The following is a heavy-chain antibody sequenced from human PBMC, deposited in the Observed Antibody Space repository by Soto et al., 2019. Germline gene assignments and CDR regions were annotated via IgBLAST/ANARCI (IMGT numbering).Heavy chain of an antibody. J-gene: IGHJ5*02. CDR2: TYFSSKWYN. CDR3: AKGANLGPKTGYAFDP. Sequence: SQTLSLTCAISGDSVSSNTASWNWIRQSPSRGLEWLGRTYFSSKWYNDYAVSVKSRIIINPDTSNNQFSLQLNSVTPEDTAVYFCAKGANLGPKTGYAFDPWGQGIMVTVSS. V-gene: IGHV6-1*01. CDR1: GDSVSSNTAS. D-gene: IGHD5-12*01.